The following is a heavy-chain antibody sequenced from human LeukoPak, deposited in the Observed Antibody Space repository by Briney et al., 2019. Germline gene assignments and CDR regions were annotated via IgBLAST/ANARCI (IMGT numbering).Heavy chain of an antibody. CDR1: GFTFSSYA. Sequence: GGSLRLSCAASGFTFSSYAMHWVRQAPGKGLEWVAVISYDGSNKYYADSVKGRFTISRDNSKNTLYLQMNSLRAEDTAVYYCARDGYDYVGGSFGSYYYYYMDVWGKGTTVTVSS. D-gene: IGHD3-16*01. V-gene: IGHV3-30*04. J-gene: IGHJ6*03. CDR2: ISYDGSNK. CDR3: ARDGYDYVGGSFGSYYYYYMDV.